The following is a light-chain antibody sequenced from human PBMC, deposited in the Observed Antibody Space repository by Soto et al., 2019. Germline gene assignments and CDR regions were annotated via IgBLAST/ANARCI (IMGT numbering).Light chain of an antibody. CDR2: AAS. V-gene: IGKV1-8*01. Sequence: AIRMTQSPSSFSASTGERVTINCRASQGISSYLSWYQQKPGKAPKLLIYAASTLQSGVPSRFRGSGSGTDFTLTISCLQSEDFGTYYCQRHYRYPNTFGKGNKLEIK. CDR3: QRHYRYPNT. J-gene: IGKJ2*01. CDR1: QGISSY.